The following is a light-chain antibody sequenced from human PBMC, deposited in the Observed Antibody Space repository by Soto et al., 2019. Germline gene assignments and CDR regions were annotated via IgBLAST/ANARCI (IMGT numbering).Light chain of an antibody. Sequence: ILLKQSPATLALSPWDRATSSCMASQSVSSSYLAWYQHKPGQAPRLLIHGASSRVTGIPDRFSGSGSGTDFTLTITRLEPEDFAVYYCQQYQSLTFGGGTEVDIK. V-gene: IGKV3-20*01. CDR1: QSVSSSY. CDR3: QQYQSLT. J-gene: IGKJ4*01. CDR2: GAS.